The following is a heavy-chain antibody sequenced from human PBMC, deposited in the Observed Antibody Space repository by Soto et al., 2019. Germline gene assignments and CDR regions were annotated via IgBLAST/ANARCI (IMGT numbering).Heavy chain of an antibody. CDR2: TIPIFRTA. J-gene: IGHJ6*02. CDR3: VSQQLGPSYYYGMDV. D-gene: IGHD6-6*01. CDR1: GGTFNSYA. Sequence: QVQLVQSGAEVKKPGSSVKVSRKASGGTFNSYAISWVRQAPGQGLEWMGGTIPIFRTADYAQKFQGRVTITADESTSTAYMELSSLRSEDTAVYYCVSQQLGPSYYYGMDVWGQGTTVTVSS. V-gene: IGHV1-69*12.